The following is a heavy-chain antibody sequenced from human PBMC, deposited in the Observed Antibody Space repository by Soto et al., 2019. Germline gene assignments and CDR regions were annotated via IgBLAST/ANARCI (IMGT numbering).Heavy chain of an antibody. V-gene: IGHV3-30-3*01. CDR1: GFTFSSYA. D-gene: IGHD3-3*01. CDR3: ARVRLEWLLYDYFDY. J-gene: IGHJ4*02. Sequence: VQLVESGGGVVQPGRSLRLSCAASGFTFSSYAMHWVRQAPGKGLEWVAVISYDGSNKYYADSVKGRFTISRDNSKNTLYLQMNSLRAEDTAVYYCARVRLEWLLYDYFDYWGQGTLVTVSS. CDR2: ISYDGSNK.